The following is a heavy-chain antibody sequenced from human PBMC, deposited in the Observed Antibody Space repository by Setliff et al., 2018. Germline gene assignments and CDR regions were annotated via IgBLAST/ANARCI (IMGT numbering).Heavy chain of an antibody. J-gene: IGHJ6*02. CDR3: ARDRSAYSYGLDV. CDR1: GGSISPYF. V-gene: IGHV4-59*01. Sequence: SETLSLTCTVSGGSISPYFWSWIRQPPGKGLEWIGYIYHNGNTNFNPSLKSRVAMSVDTSKNQFALNLTSVTAADTAVYYCARDRSAYSYGLDVWGQGTTVTVSS. CDR2: IYHNGNT.